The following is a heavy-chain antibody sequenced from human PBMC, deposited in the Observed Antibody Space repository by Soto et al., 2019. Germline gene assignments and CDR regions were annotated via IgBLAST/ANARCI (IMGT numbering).Heavy chain of an antibody. D-gene: IGHD2-2*01. CDR3: ANEKISTSGCNWFDP. CDR1: GCTSSDHY. CDR2: IKSKANSYNT. Sequence: VVSLRLSCAASGCTSSDHYMDCVRQAAGKGLEWVGRIKSKANSYNTEYAASVNGRFTISRDDSKNSLYLQMNSLKTEDTAVYYCANEKISTSGCNWFDPWGHGT. J-gene: IGHJ5*02. V-gene: IGHV3-72*01.